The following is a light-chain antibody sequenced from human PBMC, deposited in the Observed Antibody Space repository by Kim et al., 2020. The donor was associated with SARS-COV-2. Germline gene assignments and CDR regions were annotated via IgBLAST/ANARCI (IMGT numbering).Light chain of an antibody. Sequence: PGETATLSCRASQSVSNNYLAWYQQKPGQAPRLLIYGASSRATGIPDRFSGSGSGTDFTLTISRLEPEDSAVYYCQQYDSSPRITFGPGTKVDIK. J-gene: IGKJ3*01. CDR2: GAS. CDR1: QSVSNNY. V-gene: IGKV3-20*01. CDR3: QQYDSSPRIT.